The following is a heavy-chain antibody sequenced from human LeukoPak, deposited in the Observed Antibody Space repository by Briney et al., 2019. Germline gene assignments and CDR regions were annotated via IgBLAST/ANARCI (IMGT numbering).Heavy chain of an antibody. D-gene: IGHD3-3*01. CDR2: IYYSGST. J-gene: IGHJ4*02. CDR1: GGSISSSSYY. CDR3: ARTRGLRFLEWLLYGPHYYFDY. V-gene: IGHV4-39*07. Sequence: SETLSLTCTVSGGSISSSSYYWGWIRQPPGKGLEWIGSIYYSGSTYYNPSLKSRVTISGDRSKNQFSLQLRSLTASDTAVYYCARTRGLRFLEWLLYGPHYYFDYWGQGTLVTVSS.